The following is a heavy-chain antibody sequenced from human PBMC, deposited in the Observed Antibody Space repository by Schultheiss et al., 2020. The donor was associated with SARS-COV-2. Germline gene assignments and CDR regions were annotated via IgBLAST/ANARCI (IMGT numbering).Heavy chain of an antibody. D-gene: IGHD3-10*01. CDR2: IYTSGST. Sequence: SETLSLTCTVSGGSISSYYWSWIRQPAGKGLEWIGRIYTSGSTNYNPSLKSRVTMSVDTSKNQFSLKLSSVTAADTAVYYCARDMIYYYGSGSLYYGMDVWGQGTTVTVSS. CDR1: GGSISSYY. J-gene: IGHJ6*02. CDR3: ARDMIYYYGSGSLYYGMDV. V-gene: IGHV4-4*07.